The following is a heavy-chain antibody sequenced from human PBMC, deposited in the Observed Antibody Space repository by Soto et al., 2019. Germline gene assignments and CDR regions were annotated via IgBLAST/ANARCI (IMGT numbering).Heavy chain of an antibody. CDR1: GFSFNSYA. CDR3: AKRLRAYYYDSSGYYYGPFDY. J-gene: IGHJ4*02. V-gene: IGHV3-23*01. D-gene: IGHD3-22*01. CDR2: ISGSGGST. Sequence: PGGSLRRSCAASGFSFNSYAISWVRQAPGKGLEWVSAISGSGGSTYYADSVKGRFTISRDNSKNTLYLQMNSLSAEDTAVYYCAKRLRAYYYDSSGYYYGPFDYWDQGTLVTVYS.